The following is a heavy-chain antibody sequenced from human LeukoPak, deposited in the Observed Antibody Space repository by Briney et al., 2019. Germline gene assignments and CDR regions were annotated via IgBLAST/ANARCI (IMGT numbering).Heavy chain of an antibody. CDR3: ARDEVVAAPNYFGMVV. CDR1: GYTFTSYD. J-gene: IGHJ6*02. V-gene: IGHV1-8*01. D-gene: IGHD2-15*01. Sequence: ASVKVSCKASGYTFTSYDINWVRQATGQGLEWMGWMNPNSGNTGLAQKFQGRVTLTRDTSLSTAYMELSNLRSDDTAVYYCARDEVVAAPNYFGMVVWGQGTTVSVSS. CDR2: MNPNSGNT.